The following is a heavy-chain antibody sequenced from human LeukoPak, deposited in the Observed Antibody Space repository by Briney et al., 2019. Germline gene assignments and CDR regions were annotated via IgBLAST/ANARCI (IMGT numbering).Heavy chain of an antibody. V-gene: IGHV1-69*13. CDR1: GGTSSSYA. J-gene: IGHJ6*02. Sequence: AASVKVSCKASGGTSSSYAISWVRQAPGQGLEWMGGIIPIFGTANYAQKFQGRVTITADESTSTAYMELSSLRSEDTAVYYCASTIFGVVIPVVYYYGMDVWGQGTTVTVSS. CDR2: IIPIFGTA. CDR3: ASTIFGVVIPVVYYYGMDV. D-gene: IGHD3-3*01.